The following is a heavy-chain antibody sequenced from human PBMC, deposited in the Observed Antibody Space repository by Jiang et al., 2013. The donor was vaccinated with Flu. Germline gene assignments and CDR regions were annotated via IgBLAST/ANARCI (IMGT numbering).Heavy chain of an antibody. J-gene: IGHJ4*02. CDR2: INHSGST. V-gene: IGHV4-34*01. CDR3: ARESPISSSVNFDY. D-gene: IGHD6-6*01. CDR1: GGSFSGYY. Sequence: LLKPSETLSLTCAVYGGSFSGYYWSWIRQPPGKGLEWIGEINHSGSTNYNPSLKSRVTISVDTSKNQFSLKLSSVTAADTAVYYCARESPISSSVNFDYWGQGTLVTVSS.